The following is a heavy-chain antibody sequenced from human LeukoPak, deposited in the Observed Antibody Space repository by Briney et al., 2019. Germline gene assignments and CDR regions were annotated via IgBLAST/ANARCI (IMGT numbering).Heavy chain of an antibody. V-gene: IGHV1-24*01. CDR1: GYTLTELS. CDR2: FDPEDGET. CDR3: ATYRGYYDDNLLDY. J-gene: IGHJ4*02. Sequence: ASVKVSCKVSGYTLTELSMHWVRQAPGKGLEWMGGFDPEDGETIYAQKFQGRVTMTEDTSTDTAYMELSSLRSEDTAVYYCATYRGYYDDNLLDYWGQGTLVTVSS. D-gene: IGHD3-22*01.